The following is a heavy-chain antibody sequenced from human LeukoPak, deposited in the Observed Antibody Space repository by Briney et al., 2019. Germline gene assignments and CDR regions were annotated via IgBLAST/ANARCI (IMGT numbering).Heavy chain of an antibody. V-gene: IGHV4-4*07. CDR2: IYTSGST. Sequence: PSETLSLTCTVSGGSLSSYYWSWIRQPAGKGLEWIGRIYTSGSTNYNPSLKSRVTMSVDTSKNQFSLKLSSVTAADTAVYYCARASYSYDINGWVPFDYWGQGTLVTVSS. CDR3: ARASYSYDINGWVPFDY. J-gene: IGHJ4*02. D-gene: IGHD3-22*01. CDR1: GGSLSSYY.